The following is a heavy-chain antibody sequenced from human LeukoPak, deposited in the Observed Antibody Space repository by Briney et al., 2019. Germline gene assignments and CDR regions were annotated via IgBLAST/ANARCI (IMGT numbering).Heavy chain of an antibody. CDR3: ARNYDSSGYYQN. CDR1: GGSIISYY. V-gene: IGHV4-59*01. CDR2: IYYSGST. D-gene: IGHD3-22*01. Sequence: SETLSPTCTVSGGSIISYYWSWIRQPPGKGLEWIGYIYYSGSTNYNPSLKSRVTISVDTSKNQFSLKLSSVTAADMAVYYCARNYDSSGYYQNWGQGTLVTVSS. J-gene: IGHJ4*02.